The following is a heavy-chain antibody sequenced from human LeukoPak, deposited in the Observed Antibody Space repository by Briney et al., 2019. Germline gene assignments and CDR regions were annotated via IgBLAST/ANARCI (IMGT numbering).Heavy chain of an antibody. D-gene: IGHD3-22*01. CDR3: ARDLGQYYDTSDNWFDP. V-gene: IGHV3-23*01. Sequence: GGSLRLSCAASGFTLNNYAMSWVRQAPGKGLEWVSATSSSDAGTYHADSVRGRFTISRDNAKNTLNLQMNSLRAEDTAVYYCARDLGQYYDTSDNWFDPWGQGTLVTVSS. J-gene: IGHJ5*02. CDR1: GFTLNNYA. CDR2: TSSSDAGT.